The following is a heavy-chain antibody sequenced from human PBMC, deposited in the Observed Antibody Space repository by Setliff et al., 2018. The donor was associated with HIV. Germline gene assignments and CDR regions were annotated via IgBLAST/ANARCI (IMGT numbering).Heavy chain of an antibody. CDR3: AVSPDGDCATTKCANWFDP. Sequence: GGSLRLSCAASGFTFSKAWMTWVRQAPGKGLEWVGRIKTKPNDYATAHAASVKGRFTISRDDSQNTAYLQMNSLRTEDTAVYFCAVSPDGDCATTKCANWFDPWGQGTQVTVSS. D-gene: IGHD4-17*01. CDR2: IKTKPNDYAT. J-gene: IGHJ5*02. V-gene: IGHV3-73*01. CDR1: GFTFSKAW.